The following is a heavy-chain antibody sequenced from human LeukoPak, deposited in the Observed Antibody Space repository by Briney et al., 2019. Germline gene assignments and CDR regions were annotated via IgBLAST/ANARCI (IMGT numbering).Heavy chain of an antibody. Sequence: PSETLSLTCTVSGGSISSCYWSWIRQPPGKGLEWIGYIYYSGSTNYNPSLKSRVTISVDTSKNQFSLKLSSVTAADTAVYYCARETYGDYEVGMDVWGKGTTVTVSS. J-gene: IGHJ6*04. CDR2: IYYSGST. D-gene: IGHD4-17*01. V-gene: IGHV4-59*01. CDR3: ARETYGDYEVGMDV. CDR1: GGSISSCY.